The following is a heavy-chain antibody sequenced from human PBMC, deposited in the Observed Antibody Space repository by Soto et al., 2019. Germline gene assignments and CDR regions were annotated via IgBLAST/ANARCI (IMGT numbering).Heavy chain of an antibody. J-gene: IGHJ6*02. CDR3: VRVEGRHYYYGLDV. D-gene: IGHD3-10*01. Sequence: QVQLVESGGGLVKPGGSLRLSCAASGFTFSDYYMSWIRQAPGKGLEWASYISSSGSTIYYADSVKGRFTISRDNVKKSLYLQMHSLRAEDTPVYYCVRVEGRHYYYGLDVWGQGSTVTVSS. V-gene: IGHV3-11*01. CDR1: GFTFSDYY. CDR2: ISSSGSTI.